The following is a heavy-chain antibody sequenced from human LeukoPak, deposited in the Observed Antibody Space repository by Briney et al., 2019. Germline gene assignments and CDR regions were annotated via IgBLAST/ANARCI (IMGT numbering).Heavy chain of an antibody. CDR3: ARFWSGYSGLYYYGMDV. J-gene: IGHJ6*02. CDR2: ISYDGSNK. D-gene: IGHD3-3*01. Sequence: GRSLRLSCAASGFTFSSYAMHWVRQAPGKGLEWVAVISYDGSNKYYADSVKGRFTISRDNSKNTLYLQMNSLRAEDTAVYYCARFWSGYSGLYYYGMDVWGQGTTVTVSS. V-gene: IGHV3-30-3*01. CDR1: GFTFSSYA.